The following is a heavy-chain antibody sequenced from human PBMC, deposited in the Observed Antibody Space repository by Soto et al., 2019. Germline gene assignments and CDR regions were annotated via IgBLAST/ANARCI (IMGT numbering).Heavy chain of an antibody. Sequence: GGSLRLSCAASGFTFSSYAMSWVRQAPGKGLEWVSAISGSGGSTYYADSVKGRFTISRDNSKNTLYLQMNSLRAEDTAVYYCASPPRAGYCSGGSCPENWYFDLWGRGTLVTVSS. V-gene: IGHV3-23*01. D-gene: IGHD2-15*01. CDR3: ASPPRAGYCSGGSCPENWYFDL. J-gene: IGHJ2*01. CDR2: ISGSGGST. CDR1: GFTFSSYA.